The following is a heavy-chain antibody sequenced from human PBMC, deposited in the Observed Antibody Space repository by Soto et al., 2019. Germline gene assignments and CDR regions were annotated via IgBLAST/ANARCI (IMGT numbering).Heavy chain of an antibody. CDR2: INSDGSST. J-gene: IGHJ4*02. CDR1: GFTFSSHW. V-gene: IGHV3-74*01. Sequence: GGSLRLSCAASGFTFSSHWMHWVRQAPGKGLVWVSRINSDGSSTSYADSVKGRFTISRDNAKDTLYLQMNSLRAEDTAVYYCARFGNYYDSSGYLYWGQGTLVTVSS. CDR3: ARFGNYYDSSGYLY. D-gene: IGHD3-22*01.